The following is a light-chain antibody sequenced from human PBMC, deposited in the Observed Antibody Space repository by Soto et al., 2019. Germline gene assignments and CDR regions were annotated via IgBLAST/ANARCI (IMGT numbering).Light chain of an antibody. CDR1: QSVHSD. Sequence: EIVMTQSPATLSVSPGEGATLSCRASQSVHSDLAWYQQKPGQAPRLLIYDASTRASGIPARFSGSGSGTEFTLTISSLQSEDFAVYYCQQYTNWPPLSFGGGTKVEI. CDR3: QQYTNWPPLS. J-gene: IGKJ4*01. V-gene: IGKV3-15*01. CDR2: DAS.